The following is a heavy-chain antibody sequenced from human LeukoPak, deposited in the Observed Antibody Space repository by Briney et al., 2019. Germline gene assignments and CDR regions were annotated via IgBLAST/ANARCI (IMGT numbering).Heavy chain of an antibody. J-gene: IGHJ6*02. CDR3: APSPRYGMDV. V-gene: IGHV3-74*01. CDR1: GFTFSSYG. Sequence: GGSLRLSCAASGFTFSSYGMHWVRQAPGKGPVWVSFINTDGRSTIYADSVKGRFTISRDNAKNTLYLQMISLRAEDTAVYYCAPSPRYGMDVWGQGTTVTVSS. CDR2: INTDGRST.